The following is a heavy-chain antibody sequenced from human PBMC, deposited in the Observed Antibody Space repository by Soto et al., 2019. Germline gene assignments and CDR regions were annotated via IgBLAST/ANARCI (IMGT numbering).Heavy chain of an antibody. D-gene: IGHD6-13*01. CDR2: LNPNGGST. Sequence: ASVNVSCKASGYTFTNSYIHWVRQAPGQWLEWMSLLNPNGGSTNXAQKFQCRVXVTRDTSTSTVXMELTXLTSEDTAVYYCARNLAAGDYWCQGTLVTXSS. CDR1: GYTFTNSY. V-gene: IGHV1-46*01. J-gene: IGHJ4*02. CDR3: ARNLAAGDY.